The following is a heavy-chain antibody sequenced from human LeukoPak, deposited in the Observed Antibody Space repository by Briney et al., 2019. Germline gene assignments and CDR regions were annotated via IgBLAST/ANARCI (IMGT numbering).Heavy chain of an antibody. V-gene: IGHV1-2*02. Sequence: ASVKVSCKASGYTFTGYYVHWVRQAPGQGLEWMGWINPNSGGTNYAQKFQGRVTMTRDTSISTAYMELSRLRSDDTAVYYCARDPGKRYCSSTSCYSSDAFDIWGQGTMVTVSS. D-gene: IGHD2-2*01. CDR3: ARDPGKRYCSSTSCYSSDAFDI. CDR2: INPNSGGT. CDR1: GYTFTGYY. J-gene: IGHJ3*02.